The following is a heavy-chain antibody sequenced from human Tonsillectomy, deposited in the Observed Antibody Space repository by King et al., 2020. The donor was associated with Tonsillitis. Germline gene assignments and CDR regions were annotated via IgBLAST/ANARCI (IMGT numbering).Heavy chain of an antibody. CDR1: GFTFSNYA. D-gene: IGHD4-17*01. Sequence: VQLVESGGGVVQPGRSMRLSCAASGFTFSNYAMHWVRQAPGKGLEWVVDISYDGSNKNYADSVKGRFTISRDNSKNMLYLQMNSLRAEDTAVYYCARRDGALDYYYYGLDFWGQGTTVTVSS. V-gene: IGHV3-30-3*01. J-gene: IGHJ6*02. CDR2: ISYDGSNK. CDR3: ARRDGALDYYYYGLDF.